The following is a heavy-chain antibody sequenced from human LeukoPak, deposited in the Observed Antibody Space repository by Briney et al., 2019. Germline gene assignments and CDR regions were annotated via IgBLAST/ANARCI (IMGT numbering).Heavy chain of an antibody. J-gene: IGHJ4*02. V-gene: IGHV3-30*18. D-gene: IGHD2/OR15-2a*01. Sequence: GGSLRLSCAASGFTFSSYGMHWVRQAPGKGLDWVAAISNDGKLEYYEDSVRGRFTISRDNSENTVHLQMNSLRTEDTAVYYCVKEYFRGFDQWGQGTLVIVSS. CDR3: VKEYFRGFDQ. CDR1: GFTFSSYG. CDR2: ISNDGKLE.